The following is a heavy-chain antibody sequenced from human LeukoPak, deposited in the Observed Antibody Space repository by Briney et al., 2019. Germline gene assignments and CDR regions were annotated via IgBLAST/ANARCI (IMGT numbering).Heavy chain of an antibody. Sequence: PGGSLRLSCAASGFTFSSYSMNWVRQAPGKGLEWVAVISYDGSNKYYADSVKGRFTISRDNSKNTLYLQMNSLRAEDTAVYYCAKGSSPYYYDSSNDYWGQGTLVTVSS. CDR3: AKGSSPYYYDSSNDY. CDR2: ISYDGSNK. CDR1: GFTFSSYS. D-gene: IGHD3-22*01. J-gene: IGHJ4*02. V-gene: IGHV3-30*18.